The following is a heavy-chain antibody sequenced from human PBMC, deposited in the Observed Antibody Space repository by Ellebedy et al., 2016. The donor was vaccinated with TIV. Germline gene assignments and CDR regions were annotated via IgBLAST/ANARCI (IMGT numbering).Heavy chain of an antibody. CDR1: GGSLSGYY. J-gene: IGHJ5*02. CDR2: INHNGST. CDR3: ARATSRGYDSGWFDP. D-gene: IGHD5-12*01. Sequence: SETLSLXCDVYGGSLSGYYWSWIRQPPGKGLEWIGEINHNGSTSYNPSVQSRVTISIDTSKNQVSLKLNSVTAADTAVYYCARATSRGYDSGWFDPWGQGTLVTVSS. V-gene: IGHV4-34*01.